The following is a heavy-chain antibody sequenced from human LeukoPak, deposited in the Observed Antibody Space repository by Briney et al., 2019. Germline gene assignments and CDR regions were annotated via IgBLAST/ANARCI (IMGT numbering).Heavy chain of an antibody. Sequence: GGSLRLSCAASGFTFSSYEMNWVRQAPGKGLEWVSYISSSGSTIYYADSVKGRFTISRDNAKNSLYLQMNSLRAEDTALYYCAREKSSPFFDYWGQGTLVTVSS. CDR1: GFTFSSYE. D-gene: IGHD6-13*01. V-gene: IGHV3-48*03. CDR2: ISSSGSTI. J-gene: IGHJ4*02. CDR3: AREKSSPFFDY.